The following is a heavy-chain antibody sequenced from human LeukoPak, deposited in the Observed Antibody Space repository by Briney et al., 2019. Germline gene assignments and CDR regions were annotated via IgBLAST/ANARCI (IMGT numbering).Heavy chain of an antibody. CDR3: AREGGDAFDI. D-gene: IGHD3-16*01. CDR2: IWYDGSNK. J-gene: IGHJ3*02. V-gene: IGHV3-33*01. CDR1: GFTFSSYG. Sequence: GRSLRLSCAASGFTFSSYGMHWVRQAPGKGLEWVAVIWYDGSNKYYADSVKGRFTISRDNSKNTLYLQMNSLRAEDTAVYYYAREGGDAFDIWGQGTMVTVSS.